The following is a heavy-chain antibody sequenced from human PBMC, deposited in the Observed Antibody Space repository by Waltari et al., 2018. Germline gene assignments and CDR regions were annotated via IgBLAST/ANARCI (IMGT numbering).Heavy chain of an antibody. J-gene: IGHJ4*02. D-gene: IGHD1-26*01. V-gene: IGHV3-23*04. CDR1: GFAFANYG. CDR3: AKSSGSYYEVFDY. CDR2: MSGSGGTT. Sequence: EVRLVESGGGLVQPGGSLRLSCAASGFAFANYGMSWVSQAPGQGLECVSSMSGSGGTTYYADSVKGRFTMSKDNSKNTLFLQMNSLRVDDTADYYCAKSSGSYYEVFDYWGRGTLVTVSS.